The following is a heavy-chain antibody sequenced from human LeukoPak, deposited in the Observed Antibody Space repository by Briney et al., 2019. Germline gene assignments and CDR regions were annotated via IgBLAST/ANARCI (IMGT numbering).Heavy chain of an antibody. V-gene: IGHV3-74*01. CDR1: GFTFSSYW. CDR2: INSDGSST. CDR3: ARDPIPYYGSGSTDV. D-gene: IGHD3-10*01. J-gene: IGHJ6*04. Sequence: GGSLRLSCAASGFTFSSYWMHWVRQAPGKGLVWVSRINSDGSSTSYADSVKGRFTISRDNAKNTLYLQMNSLRAEDTAVYYCARDPIPYYGSGSTDVWGKGTTVTVSS.